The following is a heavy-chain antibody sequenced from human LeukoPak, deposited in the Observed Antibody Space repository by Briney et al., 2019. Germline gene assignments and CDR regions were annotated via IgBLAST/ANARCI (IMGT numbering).Heavy chain of an antibody. V-gene: IGHV3-23*01. Sequence: GGSLRLSCAASGLTFSTYAMSWVRQAPGKGLEWVSAISGGGGTTYYADSVKGRFTITRDNSKNTLYLQINTLRAEDTAVYYCANFERTVAGPYNWFDPWGQGTQVAVSS. CDR1: GLTFSTYA. CDR2: ISGGGGTT. CDR3: ANFERTVAGPYNWFDP. J-gene: IGHJ5*02. D-gene: IGHD6-19*01.